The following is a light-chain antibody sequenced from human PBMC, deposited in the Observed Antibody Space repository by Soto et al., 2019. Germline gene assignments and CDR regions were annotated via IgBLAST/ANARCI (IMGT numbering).Light chain of an antibody. CDR2: KAS. CDR3: QHYNSYSEA. V-gene: IGKV1-5*03. J-gene: IGKJ1*01. Sequence: DIQMTQSPYTLSGSVGERVTLTCRASQTIRSRLAWYQQKPGKAPKLLIYKASTLKSGVPSRFSGSGSGTEFTLTISSLQPDDFATYYCQHYNSYSEAFGQGTKVDIK. CDR1: QTIRSR.